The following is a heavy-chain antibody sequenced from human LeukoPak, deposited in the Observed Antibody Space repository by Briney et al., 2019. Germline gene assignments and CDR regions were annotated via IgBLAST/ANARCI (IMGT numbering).Heavy chain of an antibody. V-gene: IGHV5-51*01. CDR1: GYSFTSYW. CDR3: ARPPTGTMIPYAFDI. J-gene: IGHJ3*02. Sequence: GESLKISCKGSGYSFTSYWIGWVRQMPGEGLEWMGIIYPGDSDTRYSPSFQGQVTISADKSISTAYLQWSSLKASDTAMYYCARPPTGTMIPYAFDIWGQGTMVTVSS. D-gene: IGHD3-22*01. CDR2: IYPGDSDT.